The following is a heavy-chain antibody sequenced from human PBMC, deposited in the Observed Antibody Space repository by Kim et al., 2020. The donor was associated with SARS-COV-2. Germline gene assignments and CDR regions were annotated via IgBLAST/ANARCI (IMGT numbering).Heavy chain of an antibody. J-gene: IGHJ6*02. D-gene: IGHD5-18*01. CDR2: ISETGSTV. CDR3: ARGKYINGLSGDV. V-gene: IGHV3-11*01. Sequence: GGSLRLSCAASGFSFSDYYMNWIRQAPGRGLEWVSYISETGSTVYYAGSVKGRFTISRDNAKKSLYLQMNSLRAEDSALYYCARGKYINGLSGDVWGQGTTVTVSS. CDR1: GFSFSDYY.